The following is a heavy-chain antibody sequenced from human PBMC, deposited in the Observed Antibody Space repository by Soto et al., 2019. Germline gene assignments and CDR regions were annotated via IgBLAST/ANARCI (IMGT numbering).Heavy chain of an antibody. CDR1: GFIFGNYM. V-gene: IGHV3-23*01. D-gene: IGHD2-15*01. J-gene: IGHJ3*02. CDR3: APDVHCSGGNCHYDAFDI. CDR2: IMDSGDST. Sequence: EVQVLESGGGLVQPGESLRLSCAASGFIFGNYMMTWVRQAPGKGLEWVSNIMDSGDSTYYADSVKGRFTISRDNFKNTRYLAMDSLGADDTAVYDCAPDVHCSGGNCHYDAFDIRGQGTRVTVSS.